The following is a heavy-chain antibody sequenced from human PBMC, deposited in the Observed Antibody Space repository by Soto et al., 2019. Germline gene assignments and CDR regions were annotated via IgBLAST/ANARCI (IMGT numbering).Heavy chain of an antibody. CDR2: ISSSSSTI. D-gene: IGHD6-13*01. CDR3: ARDEGSSSWLDF. J-gene: IGHJ4*02. Sequence: GGSLRLSCASSGFTFSIYSMNLVRQAPGKGLEWVSYISSSSSTIHYADSVKGRFTISRDNAKNSLYLQMNSLRAEDTAVYYCARDEGSSSWLDFWGQGTLVTVSS. CDR1: GFTFSIYS. V-gene: IGHV3-48*01.